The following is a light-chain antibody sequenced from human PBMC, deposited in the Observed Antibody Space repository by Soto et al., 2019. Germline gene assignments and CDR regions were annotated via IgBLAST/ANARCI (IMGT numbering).Light chain of an antibody. Sequence: IVLTQSPGTLSLSPGERATLSCRASQSVSGSFLAWYQQKAGQAPRLLIYGASTRATDIPARFSGSGSGTEFTLTISSLQSEDYAVYYCQQYNNLPRTFGGGTNVDIK. CDR1: QSVSGS. J-gene: IGKJ4*01. CDR3: QQYNNLPRT. V-gene: IGKV3-15*01. CDR2: GAS.